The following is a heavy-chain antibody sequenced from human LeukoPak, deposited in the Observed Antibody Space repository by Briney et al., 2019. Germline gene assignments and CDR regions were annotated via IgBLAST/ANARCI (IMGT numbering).Heavy chain of an antibody. D-gene: IGHD3-10*01. CDR2: IYHSGSL. V-gene: IGHV4-4*02. Sequence: SETLSLTCAVSGGSISSSNWWSWVRQPPGKGLEWIGEIYHSGSLNYKPSLKSRITTSIDKSKNQFSLNLSSVTAADTAVYYCARNYGSGSTYYYYGMDVWGQGTTVTVSS. J-gene: IGHJ6*02. CDR3: ARNYGSGSTYYYYGMDV. CDR1: GGSISSSNW.